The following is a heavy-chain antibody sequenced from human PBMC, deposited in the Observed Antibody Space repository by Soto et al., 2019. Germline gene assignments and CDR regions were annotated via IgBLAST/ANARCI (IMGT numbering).Heavy chain of an antibody. CDR3: ARGDCVGGSCYSLAGSFYYYMDV. CDR2: INSDGSVS. Sequence: EVQLVESGGGLVQPGGSLRLSCAASGFTFGNYWMYWVRQAPGKGLVWVSRINSDGSVSSYAESVKGRLTISRDNVKNTLYLQMDSLRVEDTAVYYCARGDCVGGSCYSLAGSFYYYMDVWGKGTTVTVFS. V-gene: IGHV3-74*01. CDR1: GFTFGNYW. J-gene: IGHJ6*03. D-gene: IGHD2-15*01.